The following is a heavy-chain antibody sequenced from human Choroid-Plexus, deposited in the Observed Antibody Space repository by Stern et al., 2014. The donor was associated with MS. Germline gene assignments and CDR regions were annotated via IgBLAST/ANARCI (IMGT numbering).Heavy chain of an antibody. D-gene: IGHD3-3*01. CDR2: INPNTGGT. CDR1: GYIFTGYY. V-gene: IGHV1-2*02. J-gene: IGHJ6*02. CDR3: ARDQRGITIFGVVTDYYYLGMDV. Sequence: AQLVESGAEVKKLGASVKVSCKTSGYIFTGYYIHWVRQAPGQGLEWMAWINPNTGGTKYAQKLQGRVTMSRDTSISTAYVELSSLTSDDTAVYYCARDQRGITIFGVVTDYYYLGMDVWGQGTTVTVSS.